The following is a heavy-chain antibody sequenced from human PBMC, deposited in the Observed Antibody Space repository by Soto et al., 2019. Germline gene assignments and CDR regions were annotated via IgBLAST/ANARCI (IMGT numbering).Heavy chain of an antibody. CDR2: LSGSGRAT. Sequence: EVQLLESGGGLVQPGGSLRLSCAASGFTFSNYAMNWVRQAPEKGLEWVSSLSGSGRATYYADSGKGRFTISRDNSKNTLYLQMNSLRAEDTAVYYCAKPLVRGDYGNFDYWGQGTLVTVSS. J-gene: IGHJ4*02. D-gene: IGHD4-17*01. V-gene: IGHV3-23*01. CDR3: AKPLVRGDYGNFDY. CDR1: GFTFSNYA.